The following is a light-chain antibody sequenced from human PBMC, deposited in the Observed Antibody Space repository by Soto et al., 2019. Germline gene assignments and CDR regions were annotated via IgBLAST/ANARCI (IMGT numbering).Light chain of an antibody. Sequence: EIVLTQSPATLSLSPGERATLSCRASHSVSSYLAWYQQKPGLAPRLLIYDASSRATGIPDRFSGSGSGTDFTLTISRLEPEDFAVYYCQQYGSSPITFGQGTRLEIK. CDR2: DAS. V-gene: IGKV3D-20*01. J-gene: IGKJ5*01. CDR3: QQYGSSPIT. CDR1: HSVSSY.